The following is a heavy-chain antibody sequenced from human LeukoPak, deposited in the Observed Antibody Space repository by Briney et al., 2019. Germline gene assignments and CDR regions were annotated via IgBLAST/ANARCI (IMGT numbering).Heavy chain of an antibody. CDR3: ARTGITMLRGVIMRNNWFDP. V-gene: IGHV3-30-3*01. J-gene: IGHJ5*02. CDR1: GFTFSSYA. Sequence: GRSLRLSCAASGFTFSSYAMHWVRQAPGKGLEWVAVLSYDGSNKYYADSVKGRFTISRDNSKNTLYLQMNSLRAEDTAVYYCARTGITMLRGVIMRNNWFDPWGPGTLVTVSS. CDR2: LSYDGSNK. D-gene: IGHD3-10*01.